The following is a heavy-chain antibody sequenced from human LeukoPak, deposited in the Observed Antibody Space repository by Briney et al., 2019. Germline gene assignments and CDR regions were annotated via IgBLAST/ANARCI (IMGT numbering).Heavy chain of an antibody. Sequence: GGSLRLSCAASGFTFSGSAMHWVRQASGKGLEWVGRIRSKANSYATAYAASVKGRFTISRDDSKNTAYLQMNSLKTEDTAVYYCTRHVRSDADAGYYYYMDVWGKGTTVTVSS. J-gene: IGHJ6*03. CDR2: IRSKANSYAT. CDR1: GFTFSGSA. V-gene: IGHV3-73*01. CDR3: TRHVRSDADAGYYYYMDV. D-gene: IGHD1-14*01.